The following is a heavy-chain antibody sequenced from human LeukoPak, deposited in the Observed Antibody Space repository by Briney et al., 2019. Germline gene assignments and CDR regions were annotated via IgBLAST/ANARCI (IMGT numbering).Heavy chain of an antibody. J-gene: IGHJ3*02. Sequence: SETLSLTCTVSGGSISSSSYYWGWIRQPPGKGLEWIVSIYYSGSTYYNPSLKSRVTISVDTSKNQFSLKLSSVTAADTAVYYCARVWEYSSGWAGAFDIWGQGTMVTVSS. CDR2: IYYSGST. CDR1: GGSISSSSYY. V-gene: IGHV4-39*07. D-gene: IGHD6-19*01. CDR3: ARVWEYSSGWAGAFDI.